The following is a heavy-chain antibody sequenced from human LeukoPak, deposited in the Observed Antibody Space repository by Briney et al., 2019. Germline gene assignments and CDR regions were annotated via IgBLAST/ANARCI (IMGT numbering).Heavy chain of an antibody. J-gene: IGHJ4*02. CDR1: GFTFSSDW. V-gene: IGHV3-7*01. CDR3: ARVRGYSSSGFDY. CDR2: IKQDGSEK. D-gene: IGHD6-13*01. Sequence: GGSLRLSCAASGFTFSSDWMSWVRQDPGKGLEWVASIKQDGSEKYYVDSVKGRFTISRDNAKNSLYLQLNSLRAADTAVYYCARVRGYSSSGFDYWGQGTLVTVSS.